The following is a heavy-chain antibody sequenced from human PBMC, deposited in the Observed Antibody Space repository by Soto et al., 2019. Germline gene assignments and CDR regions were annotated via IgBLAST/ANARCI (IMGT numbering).Heavy chain of an antibody. Sequence: GTLSITCTVSGGSISSSSFHLGWISQPPGKGLEWIGSIYYSGSTYYSPSLKSRVTISVDTSKNQFSLKLSSVTAADTAVYYCERRERAAGTDWWFDPWGQGTLVTVS. V-gene: IGHV4-39*01. CDR1: GGSISSSSFH. CDR2: IYYSGST. D-gene: IGHD6-13*01. J-gene: IGHJ5*02. CDR3: ERRERAAGTDWWFDP.